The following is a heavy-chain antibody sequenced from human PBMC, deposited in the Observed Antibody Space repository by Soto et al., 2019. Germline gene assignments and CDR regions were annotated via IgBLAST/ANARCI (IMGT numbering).Heavy chain of an antibody. J-gene: IGHJ4*02. D-gene: IGHD4-17*01. CDR3: ARLAVYGGNSGDY. CDR1: GESFSGYY. Sequence: SETLSLTCAVYGESFSGYYWSWIRQPPGKGLEWIGEINHSGSTNYSPSLKSRVTISVDTSKNQFSLKLSSVTAADTAVYYCARLAVYGGNSGDYWGQGTLVTVSS. CDR2: INHSGST. V-gene: IGHV4-34*01.